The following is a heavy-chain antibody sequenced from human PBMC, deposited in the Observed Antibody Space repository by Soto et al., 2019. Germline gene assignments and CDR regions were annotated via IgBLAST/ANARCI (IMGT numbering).Heavy chain of an antibody. CDR2: ISSSSSYI. D-gene: IGHD4-17*01. CDR3: ASSPPLYGDLNWFDP. V-gene: IGHV3-21*01. Sequence: GGSLRLSCAASGFTFSSYSMNWVRQAPGKGLEWVSSISSSSSYIYYADSVKGRFTISRDNAKNSLYLQMNSLRAEDTAVYYCASSPPLYGDLNWFDPWGQGTLVTVS. J-gene: IGHJ5*02. CDR1: GFTFSSYS.